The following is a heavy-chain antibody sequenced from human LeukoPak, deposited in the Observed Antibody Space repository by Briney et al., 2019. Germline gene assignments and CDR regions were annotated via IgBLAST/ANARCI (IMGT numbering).Heavy chain of an antibody. CDR2: ISYDGSNK. D-gene: IGHD3-22*01. V-gene: IGHV3-30-3*01. J-gene: IGHJ4*02. CDR1: GFTFSSYA. CDR3: AKDWNLEYYDSSCPFDY. Sequence: GRSLRLSCAASGFTFSSYAMHWVRQAPGKGLEWVAVISYDGSNKYYADSVKGRFTISRDNSKNTLYLQMNSLRAEDTAVYYCAKDWNLEYYDSSCPFDYWGQGTLVTVSS.